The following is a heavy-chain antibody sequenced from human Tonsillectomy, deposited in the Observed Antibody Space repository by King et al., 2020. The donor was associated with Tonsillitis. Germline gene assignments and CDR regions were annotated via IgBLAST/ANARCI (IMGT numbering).Heavy chain of an antibody. CDR1: CDSIMNYY. CDR2: VYYSGST. J-gene: IGHJ2*01. CDR3: ARVHSSTYWYFDL. D-gene: IGHD6-13*01. Sequence: QLQESGPGLVKPSDTLSLTCTASCDSIMNYYWSWIRQPPGKALEWIGFVYYSGSTNYTPSLKSLVTISVDTSKNQVSLKLSSVTAADTAVYYCARVHSSTYWYFDLWGRGTLVTVSS. V-gene: IGHV4-59*07.